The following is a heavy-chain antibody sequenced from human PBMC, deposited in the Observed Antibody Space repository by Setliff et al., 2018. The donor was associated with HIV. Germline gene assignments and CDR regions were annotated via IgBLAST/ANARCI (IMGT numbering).Heavy chain of an antibody. CDR2: IYSSGNI. CDR1: GGSLGDQLSF. CDR3: ASGPKQYFHFYGMDV. Sequence: SETLSLTCDVSGGSLGDQLSFWGWIRQSPEKGLEWLASIYSSGNIYSNPSLKSRVDISADTSKNQVSLKMSSVTAADTAIYYCASGPKQYFHFYGMDVWGQGTAVTVSS. J-gene: IGHJ6*02. V-gene: IGHV4-39*01.